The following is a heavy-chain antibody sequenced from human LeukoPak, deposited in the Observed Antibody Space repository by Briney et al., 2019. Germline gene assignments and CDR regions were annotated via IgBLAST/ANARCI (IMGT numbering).Heavy chain of an antibody. D-gene: IGHD3-22*01. V-gene: IGHV3-30*03. CDR2: ISHDGGNK. J-gene: IGHJ5*02. CDR3: SGYNWFDP. Sequence: PGGSLRLSCAASGFTFSSYSMNWVRQAPGKGLEWVAVISHDGGNKNYADSVKGRFTISRDNSKSTLYLQMNSLRAEDTAVYYCSGYNWFDPWGQGTLVTVSS. CDR1: GFTFSSYS.